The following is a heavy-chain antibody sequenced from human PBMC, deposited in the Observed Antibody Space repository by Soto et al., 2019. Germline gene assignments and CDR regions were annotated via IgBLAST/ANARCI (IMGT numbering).Heavy chain of an antibody. CDR1: GVTFGGYG. V-gene: IGHV3-21*01. D-gene: IGHD4-17*01. CDR3: ARHWDYGLLYYYYGMDV. CDR2: ISSSSSYI. Sequence: GGSLRLSWAAAGVTFGGYGVNWVRQAPGKGLEWVSSISSSSSYIYYADSVKGRFTISRDNAKNSLYLQMNSLRAEDTAVYYCARHWDYGLLYYYYGMDVWGQGTTVTVSS. J-gene: IGHJ6*02.